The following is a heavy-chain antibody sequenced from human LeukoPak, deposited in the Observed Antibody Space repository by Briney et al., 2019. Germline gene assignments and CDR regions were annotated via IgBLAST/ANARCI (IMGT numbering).Heavy chain of an antibody. Sequence: ASVKVSCKASGYTFTSYGISWVRQAPGQGLEWMGWISAHNGNTNYAQKLQGRVTMTTDTSTSTAYMELRSLRSDDTAVYYCARDLSQSPLYDSSGYSDYWGQGTLVTVSS. J-gene: IGHJ4*02. V-gene: IGHV1-18*01. CDR3: ARDLSQSPLYDSSGYSDY. CDR2: ISAHNGNT. D-gene: IGHD3-22*01. CDR1: GYTFTSYG.